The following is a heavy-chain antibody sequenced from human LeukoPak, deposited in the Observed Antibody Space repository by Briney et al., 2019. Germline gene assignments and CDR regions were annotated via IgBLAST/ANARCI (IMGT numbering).Heavy chain of an antibody. CDR3: ARGGSSSWADAFDI. CDR2: INPNSGGT. D-gene: IGHD6-13*01. J-gene: IGHJ3*02. Sequence: ASVKVSCKASGYTFTGHYIHWVRQAPGEGLEWMGWINPNSGGTSYAQNFQGRVTMTRDRSISTASMDLSRLTSDDTAVYYCARGGSSSWADAFDIWGEGKLVTVSS. CDR1: GYTFTGHY. V-gene: IGHV1-2*02.